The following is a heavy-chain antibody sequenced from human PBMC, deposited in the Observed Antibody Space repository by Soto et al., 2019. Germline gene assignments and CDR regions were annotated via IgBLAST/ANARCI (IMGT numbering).Heavy chain of an antibody. D-gene: IGHD3-3*01. CDR3: ARGVYNTIFGVVSLDY. CDR2: INHSGST. J-gene: IGHJ4*02. Sequence: QVQLQQWGAGLLKPSETLSLTCAVYGGSFSGYYWSWIRQPPGKGLEYIGEINHSGSTNYNPSLKSRVTISVATSKNQFSLKLSSVTAADTAVYYCARGVYNTIFGVVSLDYWGQGTLVTVSS. CDR1: GGSFSGYY. V-gene: IGHV4-34*01.